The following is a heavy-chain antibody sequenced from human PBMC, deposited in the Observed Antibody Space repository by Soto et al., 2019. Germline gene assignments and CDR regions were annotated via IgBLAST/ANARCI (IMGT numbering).Heavy chain of an antibody. D-gene: IGHD6-19*01. J-gene: IGHJ4*02. CDR3: ARDGTEFSSGWLSSPFDY. Sequence: EVQLVESGGGLVQPGGSLRLSCAASGFTFSSYAMHWVRQAPGKGLEYVSAISSNGGSTYYANSVKGRFTISRDNSKNTLYLQMGSLRAEDMAVYYCARDGTEFSSGWLSSPFDYWGQGTLVTVSS. CDR1: GFTFSSYA. V-gene: IGHV3-64*01. CDR2: ISSNGGST.